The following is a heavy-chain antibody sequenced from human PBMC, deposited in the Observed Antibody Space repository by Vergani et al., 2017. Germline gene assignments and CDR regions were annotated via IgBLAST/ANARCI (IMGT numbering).Heavy chain of an antibody. J-gene: IGHJ4*02. D-gene: IGHD6-19*01. CDR2: ISGRGGST. V-gene: IGHV3-23*01. CDR1: GFTFSSYA. Sequence: EVQLLESGGGLVQPGGSLRLSCAASGFTFSSYAMSWVRQAPGKGLEWVSAISGRGGSTYYADSVKGRFTISRDNSKNTLYLQMNSLRAEDTAVYYCAKDMDAAVAGMGDYWGQGTLVTVSS. CDR3: AKDMDAAVAGMGDY.